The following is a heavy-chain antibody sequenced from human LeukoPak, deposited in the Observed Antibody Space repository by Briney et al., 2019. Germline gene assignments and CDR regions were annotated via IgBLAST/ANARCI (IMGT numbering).Heavy chain of an antibody. CDR2: IYYSGST. V-gene: IGHV4-39*01. CDR1: GGSISSSSYY. D-gene: IGHD3-22*01. CDR3: ARHGYTYDSSGYGFDAFDI. Sequence: PSETLSLTCTVSGGSISSSSYYWGWIRQPPGKGLEWIGSIYYSGSTYYSPSLKSRVTISVDTSKNQFSLKLSSVTAADTAVYYCARHGYTYDSSGYGFDAFDIWGQGTMVTVSS. J-gene: IGHJ3*02.